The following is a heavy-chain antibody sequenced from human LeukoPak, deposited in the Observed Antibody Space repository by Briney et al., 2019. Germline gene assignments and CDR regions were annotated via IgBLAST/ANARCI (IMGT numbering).Heavy chain of an antibody. CDR1: GGSISSGGYS. J-gene: IGHJ4*02. D-gene: IGHD6-19*01. CDR3: ARGRSSGWIDY. V-gene: IGHV4-30-2*01. CDR2: IYHSGST. Sequence: SETLSLTCTVSGGSISSGGYSWSWIRQPPGRGLEWIGYIYHSGSTYYNPSLKSRVTISVDRSKNQFSLKLSSVTAADTAVYYCARGRSSGWIDYWGQGTLVTVSS.